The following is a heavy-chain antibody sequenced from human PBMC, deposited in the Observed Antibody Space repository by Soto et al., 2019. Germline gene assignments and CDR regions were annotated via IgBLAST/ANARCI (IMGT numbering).Heavy chain of an antibody. D-gene: IGHD3-3*01. CDR1: GYTFTSYG. J-gene: IGHJ4*02. V-gene: IGHV1-18*01. CDR2: ISAYNGNT. Sequence: QVQLVQSGAEVKKPGASVKVSCKASGYTFTSYGISWVRQAPGQGLEWMGWISAYNGNTNYAQKLQGRVTMTTDTSTSTAYMELRSLRSEDTAVYYCARCRLLRFLYPLVQDYWGQGTLVTVSS. CDR3: ARCRLLRFLYPLVQDY.